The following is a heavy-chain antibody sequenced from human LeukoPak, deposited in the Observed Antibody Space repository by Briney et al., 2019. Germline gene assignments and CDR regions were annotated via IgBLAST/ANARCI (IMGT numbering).Heavy chain of an antibody. D-gene: IGHD6-19*01. V-gene: IGHV3-74*01. CDR2: INNDGSSR. J-gene: IGHJ4*02. Sequence: GGSLRLSCAASGFTFTSYWMHWVRQAPGGGLVWVSRINNDGSSRTYADFVEGRFTISRDNAKNTVYLQMNSLRVEDTAVYYCARGGSGCFDYWGQGTLVTASS. CDR1: GFTFTSYW. CDR3: ARGGSGCFDY.